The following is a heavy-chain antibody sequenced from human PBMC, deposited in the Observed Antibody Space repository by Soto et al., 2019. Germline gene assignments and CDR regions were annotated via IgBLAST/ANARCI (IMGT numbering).Heavy chain of an antibody. CDR1: GYTFTSYG. J-gene: IGHJ6*02. V-gene: IGHV1-18*01. Sequence: ASVKVSCKACGYTFTSYGISCVRQAPGQGLEWMGWTSAYNGNTNYAQKLQGRVTMTTDTSTSTAYMELRSLRSDDTAVYYCARRQWLVGGYYYGMDVWGQGTTVTVSS. CDR2: TSAYNGNT. CDR3: ARRQWLVGGYYYGMDV. D-gene: IGHD6-19*01.